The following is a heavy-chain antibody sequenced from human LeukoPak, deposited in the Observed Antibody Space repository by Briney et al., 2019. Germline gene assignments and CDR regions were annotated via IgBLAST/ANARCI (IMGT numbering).Heavy chain of an antibody. CDR2: VYPGDSKT. V-gene: IGHV5-51*01. J-gene: IGHJ4*02. CDR1: GYTFTNYW. Sequence: GESLKISCETPGYTFTNYWIGWVRHMPGKGLEWMGIVYPGDSKTIYSPSFEGQVTISADNYIRIAYLQWTSLWLSDTASYYCARARAASGTYQFDFWGQGTLVTVSS. CDR3: ARARAASGTYQFDF. D-gene: IGHD1-26*01.